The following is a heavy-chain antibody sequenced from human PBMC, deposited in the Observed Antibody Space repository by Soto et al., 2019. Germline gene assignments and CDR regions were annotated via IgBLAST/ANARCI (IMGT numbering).Heavy chain of an antibody. V-gene: IGHV3-21*01. CDR1: GFTSTRYS. J-gene: IGHJ4*02. Sequence: PGGSLRLSCAASGFTSTRYSMNWVRQVPGKGLEWVASISSASSETWYADSVKGRFIISRDNAQNSLFLQMNTLRPEDSAIYYCARVAYWGPGTQVTVSS. CDR3: ARVAY. CDR2: ISSASSET.